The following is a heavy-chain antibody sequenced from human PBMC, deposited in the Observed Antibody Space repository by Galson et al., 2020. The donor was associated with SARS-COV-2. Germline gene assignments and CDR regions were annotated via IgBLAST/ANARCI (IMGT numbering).Heavy chain of an antibody. Sequence: GGSLRLSCAASGFTFSSYGMHWVRQAPGKGLEWVAFIRYDGSNKYYADSVKGRFTISRDNSKNTLYLQMNSLRAEDTAVYYCAKDALPWRHAFDIWGQGTMVTVSS. V-gene: IGHV3-30*02. CDR1: GFTFSSYG. CDR2: IRYDGSNK. CDR3: AKDALPWRHAFDI. J-gene: IGHJ3*02.